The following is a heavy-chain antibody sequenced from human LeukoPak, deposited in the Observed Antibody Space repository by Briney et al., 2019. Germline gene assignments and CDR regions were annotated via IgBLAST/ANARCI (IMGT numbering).Heavy chain of an antibody. V-gene: IGHV4-4*07. Sequence: SETLSLTCTVSGGSISSYYWSWIPQPAGKGLEWIGRIYTSGSTNYNPSLKSRVTMSVDTSKNQFSLKLSSVTAADTAVYYCARDIVVVPAATYHYYYYMDVWGKGTTATVSS. CDR1: GGSISSYY. CDR2: IYTSGST. J-gene: IGHJ6*03. D-gene: IGHD2-2*01. CDR3: ARDIVVVPAATYHYYYYMDV.